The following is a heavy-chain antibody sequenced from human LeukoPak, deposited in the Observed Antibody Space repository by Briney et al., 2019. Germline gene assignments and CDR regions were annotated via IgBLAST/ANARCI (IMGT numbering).Heavy chain of an antibody. J-gene: IGHJ4*02. CDR3: ARAEMEWELLTPYYFDY. CDR1: GSTFSSYA. V-gene: IGHV3-23*01. D-gene: IGHD1-26*01. CDR2: ISGSGGST. Sequence: PGGSLRLSCAASGSTFSSYAMSWVRQAPGKGLEWVSAISGSGGSTYYADSVKGRFTISRDNSKNTLYLQMNSLRAEDTAVYYCARAEMEWELLTPYYFDYWGQGTLVTVSS.